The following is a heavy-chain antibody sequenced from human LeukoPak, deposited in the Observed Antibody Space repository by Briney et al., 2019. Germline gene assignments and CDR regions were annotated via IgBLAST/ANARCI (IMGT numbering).Heavy chain of an antibody. D-gene: IGHD3-22*01. Sequence: GGSLRLSCAASGFTFSSYAMSWVRQAPGKGLEWASAISGSGGSTYYADSVKGRFTISRDNSKNTLYLQMNSLRAEDTAVYYCAKLTYDSSGSPFDYWGQGTLVTASS. CDR1: GFTFSSYA. CDR3: AKLTYDSSGSPFDY. J-gene: IGHJ4*02. V-gene: IGHV3-23*01. CDR2: ISGSGGST.